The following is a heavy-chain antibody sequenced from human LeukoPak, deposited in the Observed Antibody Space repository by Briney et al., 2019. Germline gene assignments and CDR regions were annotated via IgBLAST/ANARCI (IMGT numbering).Heavy chain of an antibody. D-gene: IGHD3-3*01. CDR2: IKSRADGGTT. V-gene: IGHV3-15*05. CDR3: LIFPGR. Sequence: PGGSLRLSCAASGFSVINAWMSWVRQAPGQGLEWVGRIKSRADGGTTGYAAPVEGRFSISRDDSENTLYLQMNSLQIDDTDLYYCLIFPGRWGQGTLVTVSS. CDR1: GFSVINAW. J-gene: IGHJ4*02.